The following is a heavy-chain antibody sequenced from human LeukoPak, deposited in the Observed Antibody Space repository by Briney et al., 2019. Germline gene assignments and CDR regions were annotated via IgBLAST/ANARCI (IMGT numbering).Heavy chain of an antibody. J-gene: IGHJ3*02. CDR3: ARGGSEADAFDI. CDR1: GGSISSSSYY. CDR2: IYYSGST. D-gene: IGHD3-10*01. V-gene: IGHV4-39*07. Sequence: SETLSLTCTVSGGSISSSSYYWGWIRQPPGKGLEWIGSIYYSGSTYYNPSLKSRVTISVDTSKNQFSLKLSSVTAADTAVYYCARGGSEADAFDIWGQGTMVTVSS.